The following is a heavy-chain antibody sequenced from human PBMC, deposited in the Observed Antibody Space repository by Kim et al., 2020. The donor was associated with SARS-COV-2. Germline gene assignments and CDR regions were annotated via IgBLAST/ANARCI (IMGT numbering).Heavy chain of an antibody. CDR3: ARADDESGYYGMEV. J-gene: IGHJ6*02. V-gene: IGHV3-30*01. D-gene: IGHD3-16*01. Sequence: AESVKGRLTKSREKSKRTLYLQLNSLRSEDTGVYYCARADDESGYYGMEVWGQGTTVTVSS.